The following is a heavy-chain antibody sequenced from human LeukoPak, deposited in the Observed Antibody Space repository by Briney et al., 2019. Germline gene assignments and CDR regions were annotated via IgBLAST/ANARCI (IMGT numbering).Heavy chain of an antibody. Sequence: PGGSLRLSCVASGLTFNNINMNWVRQAPGKGLEWVAVISYDGSNKYYADSVKGRFTISRDNSKNTLYLQMNSLRAEDTAVYYCARDTYAFDIWGQGTMVTVSS. D-gene: IGHD2/OR15-2a*01. V-gene: IGHV3-30*04. J-gene: IGHJ3*02. CDR1: GLTFNNIN. CDR2: ISYDGSNK. CDR3: ARDTYAFDI.